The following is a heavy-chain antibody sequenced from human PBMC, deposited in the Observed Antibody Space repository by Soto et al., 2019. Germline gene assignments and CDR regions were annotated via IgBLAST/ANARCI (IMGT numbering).Heavy chain of an antibody. D-gene: IGHD3-9*01. J-gene: IGHJ4*02. CDR3: ARQMRGPIPYFGWLSPVTS. V-gene: IGHV4-59*08. CDR1: GGSISSYY. Sequence: SETLSLTCTVSGGSISSYYWSWIRQPPGKGLEWIGYFYYSGSTNYNPSLKSRVTISVDASKNQFSLRLTSVTAADAAVYFCARQMRGPIPYFGWLSPVTSWGQGTQVTVSS. CDR2: FYYSGST.